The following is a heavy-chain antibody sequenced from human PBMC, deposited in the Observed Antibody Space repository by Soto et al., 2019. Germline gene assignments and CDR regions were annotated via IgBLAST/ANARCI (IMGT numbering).Heavy chain of an antibody. V-gene: IGHV3-11*01. J-gene: IGHJ6*02. CDR1: RSTFSDYY. Sequence: QVQLVESGGGLVTPGGSLRLSCVASRSTFSDYYISWIRQAPGKGLEWVSYISGSGGSKWYADSVRGRFTISRDNAKNSLYLQMSSLRAEVTAVYYCARIGLGCRTSCVDVWGQGSTVTVSS. CDR2: ISGSGGSK. D-gene: IGHD2-2*01. CDR3: ARIGLGCRTSCVDV.